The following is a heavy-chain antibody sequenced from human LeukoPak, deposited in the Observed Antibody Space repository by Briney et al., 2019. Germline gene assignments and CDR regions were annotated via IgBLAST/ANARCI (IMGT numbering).Heavy chain of an antibody. CDR2: INHSGST. Sequence: SETLSLTCAVYGGSFSGYYWSWIRQPPGKGLEWIGEINHSGSTNYNPSLKSRVTISIGTSKNQFSLKLSSVTAADTAVYYCARDLVTVTKGFDIWGQGTMVSVSS. J-gene: IGHJ3*02. D-gene: IGHD4-17*01. CDR1: GGSFSGYY. V-gene: IGHV4-34*01. CDR3: ARDLVTVTKGFDI.